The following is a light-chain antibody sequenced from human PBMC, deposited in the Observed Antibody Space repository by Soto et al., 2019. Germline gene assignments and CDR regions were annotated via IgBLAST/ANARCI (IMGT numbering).Light chain of an antibody. CDR1: SSNTGKNY. CDR2: ENS. J-gene: IGLJ2*01. Sequence: QSVLTQPPSVSAAPGQTVTISCSGSSSNTGKNYVSWYQQVPGSAPKLLIYENSKRPSGIPDRFSGSKSGTAATLGITGLQAGDEADYYCGAWDNSLYAGVFGGGTKLTVL. V-gene: IGLV1-51*02. CDR3: GAWDNSLYAGV.